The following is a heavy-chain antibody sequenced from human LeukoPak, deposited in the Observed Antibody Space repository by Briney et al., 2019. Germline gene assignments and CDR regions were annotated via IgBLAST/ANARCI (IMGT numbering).Heavy chain of an antibody. CDR1: GYTFTRYY. J-gene: IGHJ3*02. CDR2: INPNSGGT. D-gene: IGHD3-10*01. Sequence: GASVKVSCKASGYTFTRYYMHWVRQAPGQGLEWMGWINPNSGGTNYAQKFQGRVTMTRDTSISTAYMELSRLRSDDTAVYYCARGYGSGSYSAFDIWGQGTMVTVSS. CDR3: ARGYGSGSYSAFDI. V-gene: IGHV1-2*02.